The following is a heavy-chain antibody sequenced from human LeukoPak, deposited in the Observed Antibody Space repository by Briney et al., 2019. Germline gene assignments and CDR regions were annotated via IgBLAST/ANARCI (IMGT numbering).Heavy chain of an antibody. CDR3: ARPRRYYVGGMDV. D-gene: IGHD3-10*02. CDR1: GYTFTSYY. J-gene: IGHJ6*02. Sequence: ASVKVSCKASGYTFTSYYMHWVRQAPGQGLEWMGIINPSGGSTNYAQKFQGRVTITADKSTSTAYMELSSLRSEDTAVYYCARPRRYYVGGMDVWGQGTTVTVSS. V-gene: IGHV1-46*01. CDR2: INPSGGST.